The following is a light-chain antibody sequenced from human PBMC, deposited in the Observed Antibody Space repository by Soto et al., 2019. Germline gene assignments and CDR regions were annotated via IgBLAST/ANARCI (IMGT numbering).Light chain of an antibody. J-gene: IGKJ1*01. CDR2: DAA. CDR1: PAIASF. Sequence: IQLTQSPSSLSASVGDRVTITCRASPAIASFLAWYQQKPGTAPKLLIYDAATLQSGVPSRFSGSRSGTEYTLTIGSLQPEDFATYYCQQLTGSPWTFGHGTKVDIK. CDR3: QQLTGSPWT. V-gene: IGKV1-9*01.